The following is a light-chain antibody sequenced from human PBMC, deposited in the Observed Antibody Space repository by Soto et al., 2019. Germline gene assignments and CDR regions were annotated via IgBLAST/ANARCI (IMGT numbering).Light chain of an antibody. V-gene: IGKV3-20*01. Sequence: EIVLTQSPGTLSLSPGERATLSCRASQSVSRSLLAWYQQKPGQAPRLLIYGASTRATGIADRFSGSGSGTDFTLTISRLEPEYFPVYYCQQYGNPPPYSFGQGTKLEIK. J-gene: IGKJ2*03. CDR1: QSVSRSL. CDR2: GAS. CDR3: QQYGNPPPYS.